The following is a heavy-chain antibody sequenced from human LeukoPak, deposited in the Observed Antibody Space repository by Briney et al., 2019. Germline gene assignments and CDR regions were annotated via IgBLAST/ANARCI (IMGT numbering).Heavy chain of an antibody. CDR2: IYDGGST. CDR3: ARPYYYGSGSYRLVY. CDR1: GLTVSSNY. Sequence: GGSLRLSCAASGLTVSSNYMNWVRQAPGKGLEWVSVIYDGGSTDYADSVKGRFTISRDNAKNSLYLQMNSLRAEDTAVYYCARPYYYGSGSYRLVYWGQGTLVTVSS. V-gene: IGHV3-66*04. D-gene: IGHD3-10*01. J-gene: IGHJ4*02.